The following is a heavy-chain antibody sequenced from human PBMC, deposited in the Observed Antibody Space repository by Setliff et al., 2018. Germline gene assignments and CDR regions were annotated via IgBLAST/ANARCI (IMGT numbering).Heavy chain of an antibody. CDR1: GGSFSTYY. D-gene: IGHD2-15*01. Sequence: SETLSLTCTVSGGSFSTYYWSWIRQAPGKGLEWIGHVYYSGAANYNPSLKSRVTVSVDTSKNQFSLKLSSVTAADTAVYYCARLPGYCNGGNCYGYYTFDIWGQGTMVTVSS. CDR2: VYYSGAA. CDR3: ARLPGYCNGGNCYGYYTFDI. J-gene: IGHJ3*02. V-gene: IGHV4-59*08.